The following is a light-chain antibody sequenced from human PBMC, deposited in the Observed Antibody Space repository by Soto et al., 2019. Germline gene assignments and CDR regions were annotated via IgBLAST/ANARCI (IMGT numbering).Light chain of an antibody. CDR1: SSNIGAGFD. CDR2: GNS. Sequence: QSVLTQPPSVSGAPGQRVTISCTGSSSNIGAGFDVHWYQQLPGTAPKLLIFGNSNRPSGVPDRFSGSKSGTSASLAITGLQAEDEAEYYCQSYDSSALFGGGTKVTVL. CDR3: QSYDSSAL. J-gene: IGLJ2*01. V-gene: IGLV1-40*01.